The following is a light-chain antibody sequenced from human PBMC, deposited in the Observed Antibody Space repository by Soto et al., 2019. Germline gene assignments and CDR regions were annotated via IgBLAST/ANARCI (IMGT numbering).Light chain of an antibody. J-gene: IGKJ4*01. CDR1: QSLLHSNGYTY. CDR3: MQAPQTQRT. CDR2: WGS. V-gene: IGKV2-28*01. Sequence: DILRTQSPLSLPVTPGEPARISCRCSQSLLHSNGYTYLDWYLQKPGQSPQLLIYWGSNRASGVPDRFSGSGSGKDFTLKISTVEAEDVGVYYSMQAPQTQRTFGGCTKV.